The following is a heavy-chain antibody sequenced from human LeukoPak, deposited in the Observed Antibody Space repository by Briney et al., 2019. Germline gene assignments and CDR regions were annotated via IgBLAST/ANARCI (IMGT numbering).Heavy chain of an antibody. J-gene: IGHJ4*02. Sequence: ASVKVSCKASGYTFTGYYMHWVRQAPGQGLEWMGRINPNSGGTNYAQKFQGRVTMTRDTSISTAYMELSRLRSDDTAVYYCARDIPFQYCSSATCCAGYYFDYWGQGTLVTVSS. D-gene: IGHD2-2*01. V-gene: IGHV1-2*06. CDR3: ARDIPFQYCSSATCCAGYYFDY. CDR1: GYTFTGYY. CDR2: INPNSGGT.